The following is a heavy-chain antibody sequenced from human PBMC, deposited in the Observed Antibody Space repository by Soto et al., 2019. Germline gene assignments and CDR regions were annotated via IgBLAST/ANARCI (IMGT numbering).Heavy chain of an antibody. CDR2: ISDSGST. CDR1: AGSITSGGYY. J-gene: IGHJ5*02. CDR3: ARERLGTPFGSFKS. V-gene: IGHV4-31*03. D-gene: IGHD3-16*01. Sequence: QGQLQESGPGLVKPSQTLSLTCTVSAGSITSGGYYWSWIRQHPGKGLEWIGNISDSGSTYYNPPLKRRVTIAVDTSKIQFSLKLSSVTAAAAAVYYCARERLGTPFGSFKSWGQGTLVNVSS.